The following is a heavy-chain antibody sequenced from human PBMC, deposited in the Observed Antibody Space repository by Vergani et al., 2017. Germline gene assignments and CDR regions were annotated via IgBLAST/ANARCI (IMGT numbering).Heavy chain of an antibody. CDR1: GGSISSYY. Sequence: VQLQESGPGLVKPSETLSLTCTVSGGSISSYYWSWIRQPPGKGLEWVGRIKSKTDGGTTDYAAPVKGRFTISRDDSKNTLYLQMNSLKTEDTAVYYCTTVPLITIFGVVIPTVDYWGQGTLVTVSS. CDR3: TTVPLITIFGVVIPTVDY. D-gene: IGHD3-3*01. V-gene: IGHV3-15*01. CDR2: IKSKTDGGTT. J-gene: IGHJ4*02.